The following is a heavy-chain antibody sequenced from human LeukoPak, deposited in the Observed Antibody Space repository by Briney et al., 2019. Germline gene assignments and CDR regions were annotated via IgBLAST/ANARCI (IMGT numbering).Heavy chain of an antibody. CDR3: ARDQWKRGGSCPLDY. J-gene: IGHJ4*02. Sequence: GGSLRLSCAASGFTFSSYSMNWVRQAPGKGLEWVSYISSSSSTIYYADSMKGRFTISRDNAENSLYLQMNSLRAEDTAVCYCARDQWKRGGSCPLDYWGQGTLVTVSS. CDR1: GFTFSSYS. D-gene: IGHD2-15*01. CDR2: ISSSSSTI. V-gene: IGHV3-48*01.